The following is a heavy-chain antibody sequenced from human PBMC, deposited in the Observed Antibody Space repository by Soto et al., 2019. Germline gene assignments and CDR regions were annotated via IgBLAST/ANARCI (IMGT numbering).Heavy chain of an antibody. D-gene: IGHD2-21*01. CDR2: IYYSGST. CDR1: GGSISSSSYY. V-gene: IGHV4-39*01. J-gene: IGHJ4*02. CDR3: ARVDYSRYFDY. Sequence: PSETLSLTCTVSGGSISSSSYYWGWIRQPPGKGLEWIGSIYYSGSTYYNPSLKSRVTISVDTSKNQFSLKLSSVTAADTAVYYCARVDYSRYFDYWGQGTLVTVSS.